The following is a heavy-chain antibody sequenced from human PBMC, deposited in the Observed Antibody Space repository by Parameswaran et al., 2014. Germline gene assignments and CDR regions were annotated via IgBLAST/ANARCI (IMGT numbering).Heavy chain of an antibody. CDR1: GFPFSRYN. Sequence: GGSLRLSCAASGFPFSRYNMHWVRQAPGKGLEWVSYISGGSTTIYYAASVKGRFTSSRDNGQNTLSLQMNSLTAEDTAVYYCAREGDFGGIDPWGHGTLVTVSS. CDR2: ISGGSTTI. CDR3: AREGDFGGIDP. V-gene: IGHV3-48*01. J-gene: IGHJ5*02. D-gene: IGHD4-23*01.